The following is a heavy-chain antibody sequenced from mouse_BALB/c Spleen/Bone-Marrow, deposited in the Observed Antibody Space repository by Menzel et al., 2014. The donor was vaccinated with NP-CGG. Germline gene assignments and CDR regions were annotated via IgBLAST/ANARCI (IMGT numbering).Heavy chain of an antibody. D-gene: IGHD4-1*01. CDR3: TRSGTLGAMDY. CDR1: GYTFTSYW. CDR2: IYPSDSYT. J-gene: IGHJ4*01. Sequence: QVQLQQSGAELVRPGASVKLSCKASGYTFTSYWINWVKQRPGQGLEWIGNIYPSDSYTNYNQKFKDKATLTVDKSSSTAYMQLSSPTSEDSAVYYCTRSGTLGAMDYWGQGTSFPVSS. V-gene: IGHV1-69*02.